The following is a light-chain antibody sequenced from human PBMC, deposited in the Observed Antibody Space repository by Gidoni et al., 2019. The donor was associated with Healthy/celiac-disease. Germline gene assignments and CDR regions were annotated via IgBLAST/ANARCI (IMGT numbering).Light chain of an antibody. V-gene: IGKV1-39*01. CDR1: QSISSY. CDR2: AAS. CDR3: QQSYSTPDDLT. J-gene: IGKJ4*01. Sequence: DIQMTQSPSSLSASVGDRVTITCRASQSISSYLNWYQQKPGKAPKLLIYAASSLQSGVPSRFSGSGSGTDFTLTISSLQPEDFATYYCQQSYSTPDDLTFGGGTKVEIK.